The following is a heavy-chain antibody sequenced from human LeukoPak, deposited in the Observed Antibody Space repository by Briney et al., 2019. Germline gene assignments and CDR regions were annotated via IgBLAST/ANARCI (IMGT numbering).Heavy chain of an antibody. V-gene: IGHV5-51*01. J-gene: IGHJ4*02. CDR2: IYPGDADT. Sequence: GESLKISCKGSGCLFTSYWIGWVRQVPGKGLEWMGIIYPGDADTRYSPSFQGQVTISADKSISTAYLQWSSLKASDTAMYYCARRVSSGWYYFDYWGQGTLVTVSS. D-gene: IGHD6-19*01. CDR3: ARRVSSGWYYFDY. CDR1: GCLFTSYW.